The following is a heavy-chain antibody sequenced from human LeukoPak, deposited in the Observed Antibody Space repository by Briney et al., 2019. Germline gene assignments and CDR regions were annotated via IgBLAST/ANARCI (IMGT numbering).Heavy chain of an antibody. Sequence: ASVKVSCKASGGTFSSYAISWVRQAPGQGLEWMGGIIPIFGTASYVQKFQGRVTITTDESTSTAYMELSSLRSEDTAVYYCARSDFGVVISQNWFDPWGQGTLVTVSS. CDR1: GGTFSSYA. D-gene: IGHD3-3*01. CDR2: IIPIFGTA. CDR3: ARSDFGVVISQNWFDP. V-gene: IGHV1-69*05. J-gene: IGHJ5*02.